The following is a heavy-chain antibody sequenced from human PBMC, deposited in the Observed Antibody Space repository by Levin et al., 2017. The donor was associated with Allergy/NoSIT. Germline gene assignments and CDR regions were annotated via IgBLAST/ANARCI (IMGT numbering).Heavy chain of an antibody. J-gene: IGHJ6*04. CDR1: GGSVSSGTYY. CDR2: INYRGVT. D-gene: IGHD5/OR15-5a*01. Sequence: SETLSLTCSVSGGSVSSGTYYWSWIRRPPGKGLEWIGYINYRGVTKYNPSLKSRVTISVDTSKNEFSLKVTSVTAADTAVYYCARNRIIVSGGNDYFYGMDVGGKGTTVTVSS. CDR3: ARNRIIVSGGNDYFYGMDV. V-gene: IGHV4-61*01.